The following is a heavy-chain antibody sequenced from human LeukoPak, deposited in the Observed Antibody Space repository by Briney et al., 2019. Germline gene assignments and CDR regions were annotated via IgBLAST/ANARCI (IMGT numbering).Heavy chain of an antibody. CDR3: ARGPPRGKYYYMDV. D-gene: IGHD1-1*01. J-gene: IGHJ6*03. Sequence: QSGGSLRLSCAASGFTFSSFDMHWVRQPTGQGLEWVSTIGTASDTYYPGSVEGRFTLSRDNAKNSLYLQMNNLTAGDTAVYYCARGPPRGKYYYMDVWGKGTTVTVSS. CDR2: IGTASDT. CDR1: GFTFSSFD. V-gene: IGHV3-13*01.